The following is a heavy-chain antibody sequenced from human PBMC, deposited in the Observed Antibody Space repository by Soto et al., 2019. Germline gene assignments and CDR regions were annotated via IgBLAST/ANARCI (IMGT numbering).Heavy chain of an antibody. V-gene: IGHV4-59*01. CDR1: GGSISSYY. D-gene: IGHD6-6*01. CDR2: IYYSGST. J-gene: IGHJ4*02. CDR3: ARVWQLGGGYFDY. Sequence: SETLSLTCTVSGGSISSYYWSWIRQPPGKGLEWIGYIYYSGSTNYNPSLKSRVTISVDTSKNRFSLKLSSVTAADTAVYYCARVWQLGGGYFDYWGQGTLVTVSS.